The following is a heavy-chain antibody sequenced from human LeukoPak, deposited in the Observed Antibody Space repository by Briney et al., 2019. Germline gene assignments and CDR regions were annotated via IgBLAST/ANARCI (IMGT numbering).Heavy chain of an antibody. D-gene: IGHD6-19*01. Sequence: GSLRLSCAASGFTFNNYGMHWVPQAPGKGLEWVAVISYDGISKYYGDSVRGRFTISRDDSKNMLYLQVISLRAEDTAVYYCAKDGGSGWFGLGFDFWAQGNLVTVPS. CDR1: GFTFNNYG. CDR3: AKDGGSGWFGLGFDF. V-gene: IGHV3-30*18. CDR2: ISYDGISK. J-gene: IGHJ4*02.